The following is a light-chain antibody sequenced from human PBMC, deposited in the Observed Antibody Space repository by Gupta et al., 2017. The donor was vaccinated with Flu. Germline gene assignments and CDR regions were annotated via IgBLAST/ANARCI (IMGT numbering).Light chain of an antibody. Sequence: SYVLTQSPSVSVAPGQTATITCGGNNIGSKAVHWLMQRPGQAPVLVVYDDGDRPSGIPERVSGSNSAKKATLTISEVEAGDEADYYCQVWDRTSEFGLGTGTQITVL. V-gene: IGLV3-21*02. CDR1: NIGSKA. J-gene: IGLJ1*01. CDR3: QVWDRTSEFG. CDR2: DDG.